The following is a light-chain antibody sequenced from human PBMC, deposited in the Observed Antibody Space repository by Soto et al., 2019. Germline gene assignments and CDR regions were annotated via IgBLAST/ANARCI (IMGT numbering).Light chain of an antibody. CDR1: QSVNSNY. V-gene: IGKV3-20*01. Sequence: IVMTQSAAILSVSPKESEPLSCSASQSVNSNYLAWYQQHPGQPPRLLIYGASSRATGIPDRFSGSGSGTDFTLTISRLEPEDFAVYYCQQYGRSPWTFAQGTLLEI. J-gene: IGKJ5*01. CDR3: QQYGRSPWT. CDR2: GAS.